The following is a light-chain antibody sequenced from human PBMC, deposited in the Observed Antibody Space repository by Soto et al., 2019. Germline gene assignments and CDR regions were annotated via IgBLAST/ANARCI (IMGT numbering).Light chain of an antibody. Sequence: EIVLTQSPGTLSLSPGERATLSCRASESVDSSFLGWYQQKPGQSPRLLIYGASSRASGIPDRFSGSGSGTDFTLTINGLDPEDFAVYYCQQYGTLPWTFGQGTKVEIK. CDR1: ESVDSSF. J-gene: IGKJ1*01. CDR2: GAS. CDR3: QQYGTLPWT. V-gene: IGKV3-20*01.